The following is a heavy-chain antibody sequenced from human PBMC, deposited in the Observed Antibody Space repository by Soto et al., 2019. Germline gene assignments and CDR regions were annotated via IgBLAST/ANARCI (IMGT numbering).Heavy chain of an antibody. D-gene: IGHD6-19*01. CDR1: GFTFSTFS. Sequence: PGGSLRLSCAASGFTFSTFSMNWVRQAPGRGLEWISYISGGGRPISYAGSVKGRFTISRDNAKNSLYLQMDSLTDEDTAVYYCARDLGWAFDSWGQGTLVTVSS. CDR2: ISGGGRPI. V-gene: IGHV3-48*02. J-gene: IGHJ4*02. CDR3: ARDLGWAFDS.